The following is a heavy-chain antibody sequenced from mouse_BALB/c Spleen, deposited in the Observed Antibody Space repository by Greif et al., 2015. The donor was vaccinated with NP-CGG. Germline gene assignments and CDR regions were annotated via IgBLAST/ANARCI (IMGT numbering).Heavy chain of an antibody. V-gene: IGHV5-9-4*01. D-gene: IGHD1-1*01. CDR2: ISSGGSYT. Sequence: EVMLVESGGGLVKPGGSLKLSCAASGFTFSSYAMSWVRQSPEKRLEWVAEISSGGSYTYYPDTVTGRFTISRDNAKNTLYLEMSSLRSEDTAMYYCARDNYYGRDWYFDVWGAGTTVTVSS. J-gene: IGHJ1*01. CDR3: ARDNYYGRDWYFDV. CDR1: GFTFSSYA.